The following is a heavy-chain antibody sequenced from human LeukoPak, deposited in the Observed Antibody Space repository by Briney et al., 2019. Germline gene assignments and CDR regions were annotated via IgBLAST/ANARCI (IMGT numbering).Heavy chain of an antibody. CDR2: IKSKTDGGTT. D-gene: IGHD3-3*01. V-gene: IGHV3-15*01. J-gene: IGHJ6*03. Sequence: GESLRLSCAASGFTFSNAWMSWVRQAPGKGLEWVGRIKSKTDGGTTDYAAPVKGRFTISRDDSKNTLYLQMNSLKTEDTAVYYCKFLEWLSKDLYYYYMDVWGKGTTVTVSS. CDR3: KFLEWLSKDLYYYYMDV. CDR1: GFTFSNAW.